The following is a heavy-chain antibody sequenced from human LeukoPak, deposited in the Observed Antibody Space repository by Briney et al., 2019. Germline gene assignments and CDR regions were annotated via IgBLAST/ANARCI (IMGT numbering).Heavy chain of an antibody. CDR2: IRADGTEK. Sequence: PGGSLRLSCAASGFTVSSNYMSWVRQAPGKGLEWVANIRADGTEKYYVDSVKGRFTISRDNAKNSLYLQLNSLRVEDTAVYYCSRRLDYWGQGTLVTVSS. V-gene: IGHV3-7*03. CDR3: SRRLDY. J-gene: IGHJ4*02. CDR1: GFTVSSNY.